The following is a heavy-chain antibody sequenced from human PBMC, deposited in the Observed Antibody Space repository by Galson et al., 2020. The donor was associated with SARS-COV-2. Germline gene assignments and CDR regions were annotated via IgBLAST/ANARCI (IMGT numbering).Heavy chain of an antibody. CDR2: VFYSGST. V-gene: IGHV4-39*01. J-gene: IGHJ4*02. D-gene: IGHD2-8*01. CDR3: ARRGYTNGYVDY. Sequence: SQTMSLTCTVYGGSISTSYYYWDCIRQSPGKGLEWIGSVFYSGSTYSHPSLKSRVTMSVDTSKNEFSLKLSSVTAADTAVYYCARRGYTNGYVDYWGQGTLVAVSS. CDR1: GGSISTSYYY.